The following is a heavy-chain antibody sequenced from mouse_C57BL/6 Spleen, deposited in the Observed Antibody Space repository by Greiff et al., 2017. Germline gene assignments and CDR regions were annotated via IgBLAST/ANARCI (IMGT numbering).Heavy chain of an antibody. V-gene: IGHV1-52*01. D-gene: IGHD2-5*01. CDR3: ARERYSNLYYFDY. Sequence: VQLQQPGAELVRPGSSVKLSCKASGYTFTSYWMHWVKQRPIQGLEWIGNIDPSDSETHYNQKFKDKATLTVDKSSSTAYMQLSSLTSEDSAVYYCARERYSNLYYFDYWGQGTTLTVSS. J-gene: IGHJ2*01. CDR1: GYTFTSYW. CDR2: IDPSDSET.